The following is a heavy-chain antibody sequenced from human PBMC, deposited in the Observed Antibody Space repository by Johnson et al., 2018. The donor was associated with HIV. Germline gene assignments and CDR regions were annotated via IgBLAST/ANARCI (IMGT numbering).Heavy chain of an antibody. CDR3: AKALGIVVVLDAFDI. CDR2: INWNGGST. J-gene: IGHJ3*02. Sequence: VQLVESGGGLVKPGGSLRLSCAASGFTVSSNYMSWVRQAPGKGLEWVSGINWNGGSTGYADSVKGRFTISRDNAKNSLYLQMNSLRAEDTALYYCAKALGIVVVLDAFDIWGQGTMVTVSS. CDR1: GFTVSSNY. V-gene: IGHV3-20*04. D-gene: IGHD3-22*01.